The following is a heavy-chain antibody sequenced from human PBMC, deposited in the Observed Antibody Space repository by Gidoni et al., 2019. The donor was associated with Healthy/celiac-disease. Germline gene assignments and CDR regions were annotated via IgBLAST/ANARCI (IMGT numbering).Heavy chain of an antibody. CDR1: GFTFSNAC. V-gene: IGHV3-15*01. CDR3: TTQGFGELFNY. D-gene: IGHD3-10*01. Sequence: EVQLVESGGGLVKPGGSLRLSCAAYGFTFSNACMSWVRQAPGKGLEGVGRIKSKTDGGTTDYAAPVKGRFTISRDDSKNTLYLQMNSLKTEDTAVYYCTTQGFGELFNYWGQGTLVTVSS. J-gene: IGHJ4*02. CDR2: IKSKTDGGTT.